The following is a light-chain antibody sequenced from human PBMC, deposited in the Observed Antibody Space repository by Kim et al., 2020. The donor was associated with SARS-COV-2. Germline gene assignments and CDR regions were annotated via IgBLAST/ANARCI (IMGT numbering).Light chain of an antibody. Sequence: QSALTQPASVSGSPGQSITISCTGPSSDVGDYTYVSWYQQHPGEAPKLIIYDVTNRPSGVSNRFSGSKSGNTASLTISGLQAEDEADYYCSSYSSGTSLRIFGGGTKLTVL. CDR2: DVT. CDR3: SSYSSGTSLRI. CDR1: SSDVGDYTY. J-gene: IGLJ2*01. V-gene: IGLV2-14*03.